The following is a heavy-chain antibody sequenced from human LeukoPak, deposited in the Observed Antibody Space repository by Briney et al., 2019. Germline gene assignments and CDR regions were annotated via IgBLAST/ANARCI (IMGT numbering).Heavy chain of an antibody. CDR1: GGSISSSSYY. D-gene: IGHD6-19*01. Sequence: SETLSLTCAVSGGSISSSSYYWGWIRQPPGKGLEWIGSIYYSGSTYYNPSLKSRVTISVDTSKNQFSLKLSSVTAADTAVYYCASLPISSGWYGRIDYWGQGTLVTVSS. CDR2: IYYSGST. V-gene: IGHV4-39*01. CDR3: ASLPISSGWYGRIDY. J-gene: IGHJ4*02.